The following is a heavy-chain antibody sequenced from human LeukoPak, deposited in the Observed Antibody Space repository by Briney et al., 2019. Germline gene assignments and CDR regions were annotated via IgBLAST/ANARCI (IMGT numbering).Heavy chain of an antibody. CDR3: ARGMFDNSGTYYYFYYALDV. CDR2: MNAKSGHT. V-gene: IGHV1-8*01. Sequence: EASVKVSCKASGYTFTSYHIDWVRQAPGQGPEWMGWMNAKSGHTGYAQKLEGRVTMTRDTSTNTAYMELSGLRSEDTAVYYCARGMFDNSGTYYYFYYALDVWGQGTTVTVSS. D-gene: IGHD3-22*01. CDR1: GYTFTSYH. J-gene: IGHJ6*02.